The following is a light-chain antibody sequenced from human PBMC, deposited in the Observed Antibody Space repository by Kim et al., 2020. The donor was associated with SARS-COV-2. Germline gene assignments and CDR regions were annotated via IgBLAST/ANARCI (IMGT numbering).Light chain of an antibody. Sequence: GQSVTISCTGTSSDIGGYDYVSWYQQYPGKAPKLMIYEINKRPSGVPDRFSGSKSGNTASLTVSGLQAEDEADYYCNSYAGSNNLVFGGGTKLTVL. J-gene: IGLJ3*02. CDR2: EIN. CDR1: SSDIGGYDY. V-gene: IGLV2-8*01. CDR3: NSYAGSNNLV.